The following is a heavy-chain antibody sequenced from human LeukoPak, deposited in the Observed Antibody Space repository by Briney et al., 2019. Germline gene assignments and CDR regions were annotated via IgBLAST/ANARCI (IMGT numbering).Heavy chain of an antibody. CDR3: ARGGHRSPFDY. J-gene: IGHJ4*02. CDR2: ISGFGEST. CDR1: GFIFFNSA. D-gene: IGHD3-10*01. V-gene: IGHV3-23*01. Sequence: GGSLRLSCEASGFIFFNSAMTWVRQAPGKGLEWVSTISGFGESTYHADSMKGRFTISREQFKSTLYLQMNSLRVEDTAIYYCARGGHRSPFDYWGQGALVTVSS.